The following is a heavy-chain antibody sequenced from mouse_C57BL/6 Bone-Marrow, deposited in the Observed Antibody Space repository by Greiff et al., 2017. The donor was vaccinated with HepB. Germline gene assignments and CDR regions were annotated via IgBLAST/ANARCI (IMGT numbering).Heavy chain of an antibody. CDR3: ARYIYYYGSSHWYFDV. CDR1: GYTFTDYA. D-gene: IGHD1-1*01. CDR2: ISTYYGDA. Sequence: VQLKESGPELVRPGVSVKISCKGSGYTFTDYAMHWVKQSHAKSLEWIGVISTYYGDASYNQKFKDKATMTVDKSSSTAYMGLARLTSEDAAVYYCARYIYYYGSSHWYFDVWGTGTTVTVSS. J-gene: IGHJ1*03. V-gene: IGHV1-67*01.